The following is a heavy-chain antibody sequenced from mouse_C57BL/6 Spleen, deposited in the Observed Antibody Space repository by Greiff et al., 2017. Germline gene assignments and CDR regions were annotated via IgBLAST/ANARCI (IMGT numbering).Heavy chain of an antibody. V-gene: IGHV1-74*01. CDR1: GYTFTTYW. CDR3: AMGAGTWFAY. J-gene: IGHJ3*01. CDR2: FHPSDSDT. D-gene: IGHD3-3*01. Sequence: VQLQQPGAELVKPGASVKVSCKASGYTFTTYWMHWVKQRPGQGLEWIGRFHPSDSDTNYNQKFKGKATLTVDKSSSTAYLQLSSLTSEDSAVYYCAMGAGTWFAYWGQGTLVTVSA.